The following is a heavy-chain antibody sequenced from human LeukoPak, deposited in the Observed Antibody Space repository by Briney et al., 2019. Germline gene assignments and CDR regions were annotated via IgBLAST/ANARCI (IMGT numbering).Heavy chain of an antibody. CDR1: GFTQNA. CDR3: AKARVVVAATPSEYFQH. CDR2: TSRSGGNS. D-gene: IGHD2-15*01. V-gene: IGHV3-23*01. Sequence: GGSLRLSCEASGFTQNAMGWVRQAPGKGLEWVASTSRSGGNSHYADSVKGRFTISRDNSKNMLYLQMNSLRAEDTAVYYCAKARVVVAATPSEYFQHWGQGTLVTVSS. J-gene: IGHJ1*01.